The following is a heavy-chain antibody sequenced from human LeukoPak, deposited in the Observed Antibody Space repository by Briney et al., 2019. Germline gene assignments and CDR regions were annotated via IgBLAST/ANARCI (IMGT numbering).Heavy chain of an antibody. CDR1: GGSISSSSYY. CDR3: ARKKSYYDSSGYYWFDP. J-gene: IGHJ5*02. CDR2: IYYSGST. Sequence: SEALSLTCTVSGGSISSSSYYWGWIRQPPGKGLEWIGSIYYSGSTYYNPSLKSRVTISVDTSKNQFSLKLSSVTAADTAVYYCARKKSYYDSSGYYWFDPWGQGTLVTVSS. D-gene: IGHD3-22*01. V-gene: IGHV4-39*07.